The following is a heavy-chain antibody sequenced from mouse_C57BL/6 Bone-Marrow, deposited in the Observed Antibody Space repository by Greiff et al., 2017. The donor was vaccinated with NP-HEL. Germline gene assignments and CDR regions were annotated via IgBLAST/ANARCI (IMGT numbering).Heavy chain of an antibody. Sequence: QVQLQQSGPGLVQPSQRLSITCTVSGFSLTSYGVHWVRQSPGKGLEWLGVIWSGGSTDYNAAFISRLSISKDNSKSQVFFKMNSLQADDTAIYYCARKNGYYPYWYFDVWGTGTTVTVSS. CDR2: IWSGGST. D-gene: IGHD2-3*01. CDR3: ARKNGYYPYWYFDV. J-gene: IGHJ1*03. V-gene: IGHV2-2*01. CDR1: GFSLTSYG.